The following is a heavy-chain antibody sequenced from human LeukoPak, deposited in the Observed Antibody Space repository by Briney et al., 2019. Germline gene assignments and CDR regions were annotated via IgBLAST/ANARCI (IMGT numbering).Heavy chain of an antibody. CDR3: ANLAAAGSGY. CDR1: GFTFSSYS. J-gene: IGHJ4*02. D-gene: IGHD6-13*01. V-gene: IGHV3-21*01. CDR2: ISSGSSYI. Sequence: GGSLRLSCAASGFTFSSYSMNWVRQAPGKGLEWVSSISSGSSYIYYADSVKGRFTISRDNAKNSLYLQMNSLRAEDTAVYYCANLAAAGSGYWGQGTLVTVSS.